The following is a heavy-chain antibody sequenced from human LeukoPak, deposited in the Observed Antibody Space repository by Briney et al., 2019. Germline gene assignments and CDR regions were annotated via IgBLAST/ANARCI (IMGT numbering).Heavy chain of an antibody. CDR2: VYPSDSDT. V-gene: IGHV5-51*01. CDR3: ARRTGDYWYFDL. D-gene: IGHD2-21*01. CDR1: GYSFASYW. J-gene: IGHJ2*01. Sequence: GESLKISCKASGYSFASYWIGWVRQMPGKGLEWMGIVYPSDSDTRYSPSFQGQVAISADKSISTAYLQWSSLKASDTAMYYCARRTGDYWYFDLWGRGTLVTVSS.